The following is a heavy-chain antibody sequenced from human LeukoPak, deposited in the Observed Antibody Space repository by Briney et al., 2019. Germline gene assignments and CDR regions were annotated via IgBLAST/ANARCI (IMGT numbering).Heavy chain of an antibody. V-gene: IGHV3-23*01. D-gene: IGHD2-15*01. CDR1: GFTFNNYA. CDR2: VSGRGDST. CDR3: AKAPPAATNYYYGMDV. Sequence: PGGPLRLSCAASGFTFNNYAMTWVRQAPGKGLEWVSAVSGRGDSTYYADSVKGRFTISRDNSKNTLYLQMNSLRAEDTAVYHCAKAPPAATNYYYGMDVWGQGTTVTVSS. J-gene: IGHJ6*02.